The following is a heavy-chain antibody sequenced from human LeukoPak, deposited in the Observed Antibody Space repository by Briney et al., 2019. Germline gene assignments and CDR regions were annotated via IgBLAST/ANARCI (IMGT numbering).Heavy chain of an antibody. Sequence: PGGSLRLSCAASGFTVSSNYISWVRQATGKGLEWVSIIYRGGNTYYADSVKDRFTISRDNSKNTLYLQMNSLRSEDTAVYYCARLWFGELTFDYWGQGTLVTVSS. CDR2: IYRGGNT. D-gene: IGHD3-10*01. J-gene: IGHJ4*02. V-gene: IGHV3-66*01. CDR1: GFTVSSNY. CDR3: ARLWFGELTFDY.